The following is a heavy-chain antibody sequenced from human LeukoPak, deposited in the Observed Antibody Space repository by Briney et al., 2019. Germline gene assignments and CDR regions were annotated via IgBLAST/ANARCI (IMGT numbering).Heavy chain of an antibody. CDR1: GGSISGYY. D-gene: IGHD6-13*01. Sequence: NPSETLSLTCTVSGGSISGYYWSWIRQPPGKGLEWIGYIYYSGSTNYNPSLKSRVTISVDTSKNQFSLKLSPVTAADTAVYYCARGPSIAAAGTRGYYFDYWGQGTLVTVSS. CDR2: IYYSGST. CDR3: ARGPSIAAAGTRGYYFDY. J-gene: IGHJ4*02. V-gene: IGHV4-59*12.